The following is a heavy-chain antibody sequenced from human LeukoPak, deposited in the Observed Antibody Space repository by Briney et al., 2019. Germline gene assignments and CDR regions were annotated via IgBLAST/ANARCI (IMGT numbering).Heavy chain of an antibody. D-gene: IGHD6-6*01. J-gene: IGHJ4*02. CDR3: ARRAARDFDY. V-gene: IGHV4-38-2*01. CDR2: IYYSGST. Sequence: GTLRLSCSASGFTFSDYYMSWIRQAPGKGLEWIGSIYYSGSTHYNPSLKSRVTISVDTSKNQFSLKLSSVTAADTAVYYCARRAARDFDYWGQGTLVTVSS. CDR1: GFTFSDYY.